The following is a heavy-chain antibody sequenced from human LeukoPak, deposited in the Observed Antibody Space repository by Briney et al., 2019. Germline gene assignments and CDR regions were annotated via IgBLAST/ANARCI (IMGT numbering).Heavy chain of an antibody. J-gene: IGHJ4*02. CDR1: GFTFSNAW. CDR2: IYSKGDGGTT. D-gene: IGHD3-22*01. V-gene: IGHV3-15*01. CDR3: TTGSNRYDSSDFDD. Sequence: GGSLRLSRAASGFTFSNAWMNWVRQAPGKGLEWVGRIYSKGDGGTTEYSAPVKGKFTISRDDSKNTLYLQLNNLKTEDTAVYYCTTGSNRYDSSDFDDWGQGTLVTVSS.